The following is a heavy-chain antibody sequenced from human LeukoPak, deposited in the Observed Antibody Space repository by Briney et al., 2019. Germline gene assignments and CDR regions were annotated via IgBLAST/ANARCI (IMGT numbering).Heavy chain of an antibody. D-gene: IGHD3-10*01. J-gene: IGHJ4*02. V-gene: IGHV4-59*01. CDR3: ARGPYGSGTGTYSH. Sequence: SETLSLTCTVSGGSISPSYWSWIWQSPGKGLEWIGYIYYTGSTNYNPSLKSRVTISVDTSKNQFSLTLSSVTAADTAVYYCARGPYGSGTGTYSHWGQGTLVTVSS. CDR2: IYYTGST. CDR1: GGSISPSY.